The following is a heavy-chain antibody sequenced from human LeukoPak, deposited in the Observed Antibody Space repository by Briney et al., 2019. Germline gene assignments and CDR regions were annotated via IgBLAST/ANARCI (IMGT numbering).Heavy chain of an antibody. Sequence: SETLSLTCTVSGGSISSYYWNWIRQPPGKGXXXXXYISYSGSTNYNPSLKSRVTISVDTSKKQLSLKLRSATAADTAVYYCARGDDYKSTLFDYWGQGTLVTVSS. V-gene: IGHV4-59*01. CDR2: ISYSGST. CDR1: GGSISSYY. CDR3: ARGDDYKSTLFDY. J-gene: IGHJ4*02. D-gene: IGHD5-12*01.